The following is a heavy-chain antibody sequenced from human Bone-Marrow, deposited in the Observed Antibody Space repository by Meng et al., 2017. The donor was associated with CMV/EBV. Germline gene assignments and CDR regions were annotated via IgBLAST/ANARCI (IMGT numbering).Heavy chain of an antibody. V-gene: IGHV1-69*10. J-gene: IGHJ4*02. CDR3: ARDREGYDY. CDR1: GYTFTGYY. CDR2: IIPILGIA. Sequence: SVKVSCKASGYTFTGYYMHWVRQAPGQGLEWMGGIIPILGIANYAQKFQGRVTITADKSTSTAYMALSSLRSEDTAVYYCARDREGYDYWGQGTLVTVSS. D-gene: IGHD1-26*01.